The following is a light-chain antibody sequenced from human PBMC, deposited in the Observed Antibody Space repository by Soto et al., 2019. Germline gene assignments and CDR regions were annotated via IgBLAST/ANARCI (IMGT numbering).Light chain of an antibody. Sequence: VMTQAPATLSVSPGEGATLSCRASQTVNNNVAWYQLKDGQVPRLLIYGASTRATDIPARFSGSGSGTEFTLTISSLQSEDFAEYHCQQYGSSLTFGQGTRLEIK. J-gene: IGKJ5*01. CDR1: QTVNNN. CDR3: QQYGSSLT. V-gene: IGKV3-15*01. CDR2: GAS.